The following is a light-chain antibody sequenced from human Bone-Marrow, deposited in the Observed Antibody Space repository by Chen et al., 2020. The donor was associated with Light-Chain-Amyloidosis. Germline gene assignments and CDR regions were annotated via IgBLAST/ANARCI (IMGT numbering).Light chain of an antibody. CDR1: SSDVGAYYS. Sequence: QSALTQPASVSGSPGQSITISCIGTSSDVGAYYSVSWYQQHPGKGPKLLIFDVSNRPSGVSNRFSGSKSGNTASLTISGLQAEDEADYYCNSFAKTNSYVFGTGTKVTVL. CDR2: DVS. J-gene: IGLJ1*01. V-gene: IGLV2-14*03. CDR3: NSFAKTNSYV.